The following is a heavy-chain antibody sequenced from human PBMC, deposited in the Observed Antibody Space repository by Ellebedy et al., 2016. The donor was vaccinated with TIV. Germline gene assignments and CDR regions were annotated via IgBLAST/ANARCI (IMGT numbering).Heavy chain of an antibody. D-gene: IGHD3-22*01. V-gene: IGHV3-30*18. J-gene: IGHJ4*02. CDR1: GFTFSNYG. CDR2: ISYDGSVK. CDR3: AKEYDSGGYPSFFDY. Sequence: GESLKISCAASGFTFSNYGMHWVRQAPGKGLNWGAVISYDGSVKYYADSVKGRFTISRDNSKNTLYLQMNSLRPEDTAVYYCAKEYDSGGYPSFFDYWGQGTLVTVSS.